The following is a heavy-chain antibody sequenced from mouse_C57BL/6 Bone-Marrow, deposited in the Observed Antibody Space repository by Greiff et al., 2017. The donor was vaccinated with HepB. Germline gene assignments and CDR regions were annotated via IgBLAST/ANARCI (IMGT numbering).Heavy chain of an antibody. CDR2: IDPENGDT. CDR3: TTAAKAVYYAMYC. CDR1: GFNIKDDY. J-gene: IGHJ4*01. V-gene: IGHV14-4*01. D-gene: IGHD6-5*01. Sequence: VQLQQSGAELVRPGASVKLSCTASGFNIKDDYMHWVKQRPEQGLEWIGWIDPENGDTEYASKFQGKATITADTSSNTAYLQLSSLTSEDTAVYYFTTAAKAVYYAMYCWGRGTTVSVSS.